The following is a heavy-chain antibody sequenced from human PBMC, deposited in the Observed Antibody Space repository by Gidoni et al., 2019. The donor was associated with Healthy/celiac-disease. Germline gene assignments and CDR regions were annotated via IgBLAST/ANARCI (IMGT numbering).Heavy chain of an antibody. J-gene: IGHJ4*02. V-gene: IGHV4-59*01. CDR2: ISYSGST. Sequence: QVQLQESGPGLVKPSETLSLTCTVSGGSISSYYWSWIRQPPGKGLEWIGYISYSGSTNYNPSLKSRVTISVDTSKNQFSLKLSSVTAADTAVYYCARAGGGSGSYRRYYFDYWGQGTLVTVSS. CDR1: GGSISSYY. CDR3: ARAGGGSGSYRRYYFDY. D-gene: IGHD3-10*01.